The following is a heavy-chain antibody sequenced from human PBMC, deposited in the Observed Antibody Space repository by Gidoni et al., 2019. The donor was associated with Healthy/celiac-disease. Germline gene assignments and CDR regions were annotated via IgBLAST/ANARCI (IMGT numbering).Heavy chain of an antibody. Sequence: EEQLVQSAAEVTQTGESLRISCKGSVYSFTSYWISWVRQMPGKGLEWMGRIDPSDSYTNYSPSFQGHVTISADKSISTAYLQWSSLKASDTAMYYCASRIIAAAGTGNDYWGQGTLVTVSS. CDR2: IDPSDSYT. D-gene: IGHD6-13*01. CDR3: ASRIIAAAGTGNDY. J-gene: IGHJ4*02. CDR1: VYSFTSYW. V-gene: IGHV5-10-1*01.